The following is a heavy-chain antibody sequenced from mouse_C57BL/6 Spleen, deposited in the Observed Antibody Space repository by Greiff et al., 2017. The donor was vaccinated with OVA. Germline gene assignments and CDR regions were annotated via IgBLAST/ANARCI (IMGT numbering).Heavy chain of an antibody. V-gene: IGHV5-6*01. J-gene: IGHJ2*01. Sequence: EVKLMESGGDLVKPGGSLKLSCAASGFTFSSYGMSWVRQTPDKRLEWVATISSGGSYTYYPDSVKGRFTISRDNAKNTLYLQMSSLKSEDTAMYYCARQGVVARDYFDYWGQGTTLTVSS. CDR2: ISSGGSYT. D-gene: IGHD1-1*01. CDR3: ARQGVVARDYFDY. CDR1: GFTFSSYG.